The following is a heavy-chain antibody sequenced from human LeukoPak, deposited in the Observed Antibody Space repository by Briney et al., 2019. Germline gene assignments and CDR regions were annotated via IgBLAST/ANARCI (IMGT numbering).Heavy chain of an antibody. V-gene: IGHV3-23*01. CDR2: ISGSGGST. CDR1: GFTFSSYA. J-gene: IGHJ6*02. CDR3: AKEKSHYDVGYYYGMDV. D-gene: IGHD3-3*01. Sequence: PGGSLRLSCAASGFTFSSYAMSWVRQAPGKGLEWVSAISGSGGSTYYADSVKGRFTISRDNSKNTLYLQMNSLRAEDTAVYYCAKEKSHYDVGYYYGMDVWGQGTTATVSS.